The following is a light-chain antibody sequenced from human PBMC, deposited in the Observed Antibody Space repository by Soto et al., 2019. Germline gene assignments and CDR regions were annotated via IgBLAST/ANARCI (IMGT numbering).Light chain of an antibody. V-gene: IGKV3-15*01. Sequence: EKVMTQSPATLSVSPGERATLSCRASQSVRSNLAWYQQKPGQPPRLLIYDASTRATGIPSRFGGSGSGTEFTLTISSLKSEDFAVYYCQQYDNWPRTFGQGTKVDIK. J-gene: IGKJ1*01. CDR3: QQYDNWPRT. CDR1: QSVRSN. CDR2: DAS.